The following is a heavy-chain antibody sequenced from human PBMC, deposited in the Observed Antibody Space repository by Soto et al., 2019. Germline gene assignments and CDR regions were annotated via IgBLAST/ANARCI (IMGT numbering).Heavy chain of an antibody. CDR1: GGSINSRGFS. J-gene: IGHJ6*02. CDR3: ASAYYYFGMDV. V-gene: IGHV4-30-2*01. CDR2: LYHSGTT. Sequence: QLQLQESGAGLVKPSETLSLTCDVSGGSINSRGFSWSWIRQPPGKGLEWLGYLYHSGTTYYSPSGEGRVTKSIDRAKNQFSLRLNSVTAADTAVYYCASAYYYFGMDVWGQGATVYVSS.